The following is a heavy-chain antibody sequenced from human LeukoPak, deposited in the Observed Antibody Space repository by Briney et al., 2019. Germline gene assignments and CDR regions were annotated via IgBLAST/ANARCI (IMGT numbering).Heavy chain of an antibody. D-gene: IGHD3-10*01. CDR2: INHSGST. CDR3: ANLYGSGSRIDY. CDR1: GGSFSGYY. V-gene: IGHV4-34*01. J-gene: IGHJ4*02. Sequence: SETLSLTCAVYGGSFSGYYWSWIRQPPGKGLEWIGEINHSGSTNYNPSLKSRVTISVDTSKNQFSLKLSSMTAADTAVYYCANLYGSGSRIDYWGQGTLVTVSS.